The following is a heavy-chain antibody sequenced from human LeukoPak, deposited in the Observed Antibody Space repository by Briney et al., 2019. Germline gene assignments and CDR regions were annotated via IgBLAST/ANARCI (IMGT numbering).Heavy chain of an antibody. CDR3: ARQRSLYYGSGFQSYFQH. D-gene: IGHD3-10*01. J-gene: IGHJ1*01. V-gene: IGHV4-39*01. Sequence: SKTLSLTCTVSGGSISSSSYYRGWIRQPPGKGLEWIGSIYYSGSTYYNPSLKSRVTISVDTSKNQFSLKLSSVTAADTAVYYCARQRSLYYGSGFQSYFQHWGQGTLVTVSS. CDR1: GGSISSSSYY. CDR2: IYYSGST.